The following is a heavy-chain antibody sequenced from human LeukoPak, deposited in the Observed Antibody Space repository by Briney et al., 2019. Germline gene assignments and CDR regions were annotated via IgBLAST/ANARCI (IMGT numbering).Heavy chain of an antibody. CDR3: ARNSGYDY. CDR1: GFTFSSYG. J-gene: IGHJ4*02. CDR2: IWYDGSNK. D-gene: IGHD5-12*01. V-gene: IGHV3-33*01. Sequence: GGSLRLSCAASGFTFSSYGMHWVRQAPGKGLEWVAVIWYDGSNKYYADSVKGRFTISRDNSKNTLYLQMNSLRAEDTVVYYWARNSGYDYWGQGTLVTVSS.